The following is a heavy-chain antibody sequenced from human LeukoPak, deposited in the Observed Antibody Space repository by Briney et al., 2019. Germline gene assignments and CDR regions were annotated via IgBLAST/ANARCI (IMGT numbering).Heavy chain of an antibody. J-gene: IGHJ4*02. CDR3: VSRQQLEPYDY. Sequence: SSQTLSLTCTVSGGSISCGDYYWSWIRQPPGKGLKWIGYIFYSGSTNYNPSLKSRVTISVDKSKNQFSLKLSSVTAADTAVYYCVSRQQLEPYDYWGQGTLVTVSS. V-gene: IGHV4-30-4*01. CDR1: GGSISCGDYY. D-gene: IGHD1-1*01. CDR2: IFYSGST.